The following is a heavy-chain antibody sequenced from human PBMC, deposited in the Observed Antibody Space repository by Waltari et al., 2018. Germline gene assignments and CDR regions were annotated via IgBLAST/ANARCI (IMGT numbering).Heavy chain of an antibody. J-gene: IGHJ4*02. CDR3: TRVNWDY. CDR1: GFSCSSYW. CDR2: VNIDGTGT. Sequence: VQLVESGGRLVQPGGSLRLSCAASGFSCSSYWMHWVRQAPGKGLVWVARVNIDGTGTDYADSVKGRFAISRDNAENTLYLQMNNLRAEDTGIYYCTRVNWDYWGQGTLVTVSS. V-gene: IGHV3-74*01.